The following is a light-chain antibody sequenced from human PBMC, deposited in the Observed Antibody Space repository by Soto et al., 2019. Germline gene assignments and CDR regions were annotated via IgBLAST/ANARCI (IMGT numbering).Light chain of an antibody. Sequence: DIQMTQSPSSLSSSVLYIFSMTCLASQSISNYLNWYQQKPGKAPNLLIYAASSLQSGVPSRFSGSGSGTDFTLTISSLQPEDFATYYCQQSYSTPLTFGGGTKVDIK. CDR3: QQSYSTPLT. J-gene: IGKJ4*01. CDR2: AAS. V-gene: IGKV1-39*01. CDR1: QSISNY.